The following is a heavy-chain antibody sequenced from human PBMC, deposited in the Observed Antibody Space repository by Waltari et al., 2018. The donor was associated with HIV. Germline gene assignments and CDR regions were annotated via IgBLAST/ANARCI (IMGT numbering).Heavy chain of an antibody. Sequence: EVQLVESGGALVKPGGSLRLSCVGSGFIFSNTWMSWVRQGPGKGLEWVGRIKSKSEGGATDYTATVKGRFTSSRDDSKSSLFLQMNRLKSEDTGLYYCITDEKVNCGSECFDHWGQGTLVTVSS. J-gene: IGHJ4*02. CDR2: IKSKSEGGAT. CDR3: ITDEKVNCGSECFDH. V-gene: IGHV3-15*02. D-gene: IGHD2-21*01. CDR1: GFIFSNTW.